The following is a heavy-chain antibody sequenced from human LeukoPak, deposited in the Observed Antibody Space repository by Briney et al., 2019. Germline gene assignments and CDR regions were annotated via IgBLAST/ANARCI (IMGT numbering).Heavy chain of an antibody. CDR3: ERGLDRTYYDFWSGYYLPPTYGMDV. V-gene: IGHV1-8*01. D-gene: IGHD3-3*01. CDR1: GYTFTSYD. Sequence: ASVKVSCKASGYTFTSYDINWVRQATGQGLEWMGWMNPNSGNTGYAQKFRGRVTMTRNTSISTAYMELSSLRSEDTAVYYCERGLDRTYYDFWSGYYLPPTYGMDVWGQGTTVTVSS. J-gene: IGHJ6*02. CDR2: MNPNSGNT.